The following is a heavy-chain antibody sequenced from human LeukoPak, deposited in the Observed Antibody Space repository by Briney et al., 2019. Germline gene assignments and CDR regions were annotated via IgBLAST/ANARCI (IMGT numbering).Heavy chain of an antibody. CDR1: GGSVSDYY. D-gene: IGHD5-24*01. CDR2: IYYSGST. CDR3: ARGARAGYNLEPFDY. J-gene: IGHJ4*02. Sequence: SETLSLTCAVYGGSVSDYYWSWIRQPPGKGLEWIGYIYYSGSTKYNPSLKSRVTISVDTSKNQFSLKLSSVTAADTAVYYCARGARAGYNLEPFDYWGQGTLVTVSS. V-gene: IGHV4-59*08.